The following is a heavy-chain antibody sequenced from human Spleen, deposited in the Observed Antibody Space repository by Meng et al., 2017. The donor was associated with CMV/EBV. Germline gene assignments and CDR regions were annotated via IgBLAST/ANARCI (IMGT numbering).Heavy chain of an antibody. CDR2: ISAYNGNT. Sequence: ASVQVSCKASGYTFTSYGNSWVRQAPGQGREWMGWISAYNGNTNYAQKLQGRVTITTDTSTSTAYMELRSLRSDDTAVYYCARDVSKRYCSGGSCYGPGWFDPWGQGTLVTVSS. D-gene: IGHD2-15*01. CDR3: ARDVSKRYCSGGSCYGPGWFDP. CDR1: GYTFTSYG. V-gene: IGHV1-18*01. J-gene: IGHJ5*02.